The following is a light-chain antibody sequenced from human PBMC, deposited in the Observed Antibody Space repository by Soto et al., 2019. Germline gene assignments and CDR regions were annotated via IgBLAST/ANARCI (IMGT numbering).Light chain of an antibody. CDR2: DAS. CDR1: QSVTRY. Sequence: EIVLTQSPATLSLSPGERVTLSCRASQSVTRYLAWYQQKAGQAPRLLIYDASNRATGIPARFSGSGSGTDFTLTISRLEPEDFAVYYCQQRSDSPWTFGQGTKVEIK. J-gene: IGKJ1*01. CDR3: QQRSDSPWT. V-gene: IGKV3-11*01.